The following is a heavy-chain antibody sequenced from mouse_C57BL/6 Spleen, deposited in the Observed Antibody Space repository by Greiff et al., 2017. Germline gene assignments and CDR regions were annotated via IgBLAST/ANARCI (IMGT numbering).Heavy chain of an antibody. CDR2: IYPGSGST. Sequence: VQLQQPGAELVKPGASVKMSCKASGYTFTSYWITWVKQRPGQGLEWIGDIYPGSGSTNYNEKFKSKATLTVDTSSSTAYMQLSSLTSEDSAVYYCARSRDYDYDGSWFAYWGQGTLVTVSA. V-gene: IGHV1-55*01. CDR3: ARSRDYDYDGSWFAY. CDR1: GYTFTSYW. J-gene: IGHJ3*01. D-gene: IGHD2-4*01.